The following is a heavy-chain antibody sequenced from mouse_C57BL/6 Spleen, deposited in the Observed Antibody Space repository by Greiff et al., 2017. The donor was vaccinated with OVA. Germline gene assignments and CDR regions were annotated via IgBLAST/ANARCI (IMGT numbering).Heavy chain of an antibody. V-gene: IGHV1-52*01. CDR1: GYTFTSYW. Sequence: VQLQPPWAELVRPGSSVKLSCKASGYTFTSYWMHWVKQRPIQGLEWIGNIDPSDSETHYNQKFKDKATLTVDKYSSTVYMQLSSLTSEDSAVYYCARGAYYGTWYFDVWGTVTTVTVSS. D-gene: IGHD1-1*01. CDR3: ARGAYYGTWYFDV. CDR2: IDPSDSET. J-gene: IGHJ1*03.